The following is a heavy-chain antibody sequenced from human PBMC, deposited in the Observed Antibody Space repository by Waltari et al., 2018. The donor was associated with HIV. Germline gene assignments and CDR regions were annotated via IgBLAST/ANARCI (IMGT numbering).Heavy chain of an antibody. D-gene: IGHD1-26*01. CDR3: ARRRGSYSGSYYSLDY. Sequence: EEQLVQSGAAVLKPGESLKISCKGSGYTFSTFWTVWLRQMPGRGLECMGTIDPGYSDTRYSPAFQGQVTIPDDKFISTAYQQWSSLKASDSAMYYCARRRGSYSGSYYSLDYWGQGTLVTVSS. V-gene: IGHV5-51*03. CDR2: IDPGYSDT. CDR1: GYTFSTFW. J-gene: IGHJ4*02.